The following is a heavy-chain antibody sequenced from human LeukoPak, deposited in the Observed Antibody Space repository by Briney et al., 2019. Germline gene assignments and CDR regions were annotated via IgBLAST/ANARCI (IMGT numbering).Heavy chain of an antibody. V-gene: IGHV3-30*02. Sequence: PGGSLRLSCAASGFTFSSYGMHWVRQAPGKGLEWVAFIRYDGSNKYYADSVKGRFTISRDNSKNTLYLQMNSLRAEDTAVYYCAREEVNYYYYMDVWGKGTTVTVSS. CDR2: IRYDGSNK. CDR3: AREEVNYYYYMDV. J-gene: IGHJ6*03. CDR1: GFTFSSYG.